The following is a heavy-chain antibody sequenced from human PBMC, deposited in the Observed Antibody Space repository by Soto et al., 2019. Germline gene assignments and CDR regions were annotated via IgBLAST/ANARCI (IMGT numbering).Heavy chain of an antibody. D-gene: IGHD3-9*01. CDR1: GGSFSGYY. Sequence: SETLSLTCAVYGGSFSGYYWSWIRQPPGKGLEWIGEINHSGSTNYNPSLKSRVTISVDTSKNQFSLKLSSVTAADTAVYYCARVNRYYSETNRLEDRGQGTLVTVTS. CDR2: INHSGST. J-gene: IGHJ4*02. CDR3: ARVNRYYSETNRLED. V-gene: IGHV4-34*01.